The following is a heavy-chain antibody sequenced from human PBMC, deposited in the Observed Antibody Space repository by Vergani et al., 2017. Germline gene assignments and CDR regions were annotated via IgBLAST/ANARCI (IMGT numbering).Heavy chain of an antibody. D-gene: IGHD2-2*03. J-gene: IGHJ2*01. CDR1: GGTFSSYA. Sequence: QVQLVQSGAEVKKPGSSVKVSCKASGGTFSSYAISWVRQAPGQGLEWMGGIIPIFGTANYAQKFQGRVTITADKSTSTAYMELSRLRSDDTAVYYWARGGYCSSTSCYSVWYFDLWGRGTLVTVSS. CDR2: IIPIFGTA. V-gene: IGHV1-69*06. CDR3: ARGGYCSSTSCYSVWYFDL.